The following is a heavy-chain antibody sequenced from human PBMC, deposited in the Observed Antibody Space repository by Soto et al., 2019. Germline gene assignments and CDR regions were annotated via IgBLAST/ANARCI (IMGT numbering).Heavy chain of an antibody. D-gene: IGHD3-3*01. CDR3: ARDHDFWSGYFDY. V-gene: IGHV1-3*01. CDR2: INAGNGNT. Sequence: GASVHVSCKAPGYTLTSYAMHWVRQAPGQRLEWMGWINAGNGNTKYSQKFQGRVTITRDTSASTAYMELSSLRSEDTAVYYCARDHDFWSGYFDYWGQGTLVTVSS. CDR1: GYTLTSYA. J-gene: IGHJ4*02.